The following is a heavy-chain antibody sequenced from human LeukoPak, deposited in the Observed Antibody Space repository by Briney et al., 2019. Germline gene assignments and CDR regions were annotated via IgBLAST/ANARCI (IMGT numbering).Heavy chain of an antibody. J-gene: IGHJ4*02. D-gene: IGHD3-10*01. CDR3: ARGGSGIYYNLDY. CDR2: IYSGGST. Sequence: PGGSLRLSCAASGFTVSSNYMSWVRQAPGKGLEWVSVIYSGGSTYYADSVKGRFTISRDNSKNTLYLQMNSLRAEDTAVYYCARGGSGIYYNLDYWGKGTLVTVSS. V-gene: IGHV3-53*01. CDR1: GFTVSSNY.